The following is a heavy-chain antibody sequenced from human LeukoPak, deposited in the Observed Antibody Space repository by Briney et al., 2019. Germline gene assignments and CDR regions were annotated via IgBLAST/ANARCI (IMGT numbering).Heavy chain of an antibody. J-gene: IGHJ2*01. D-gene: IGHD6-13*01. CDR1: GASLSGYY. Sequence: SETLSLTCTVSGASLSGYYWTWIRQPPGKGLEWIGYIYYSGSTNYNPSLKSRVTILVDTSKNQFSLKLSSVTAADTAVYYCARVRAAAGTSSYWYFDLWGRGTLVTVSS. CDR2: IYYSGST. CDR3: ARVRAAAGTSSYWYFDL. V-gene: IGHV4-59*01.